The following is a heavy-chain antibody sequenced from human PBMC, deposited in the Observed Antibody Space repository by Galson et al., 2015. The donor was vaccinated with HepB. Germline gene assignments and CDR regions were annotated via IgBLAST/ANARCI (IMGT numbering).Heavy chain of an antibody. CDR2: INTNTGNP. J-gene: IGHJ4*02. CDR3: ARGGLVVAALMFDY. V-gene: IGHV7-4-1*02. Sequence: SVKVSCKASGYTFTSYDINWVRQATGQGLEWMGWINTNTGNPTYAQGFTGRFVFSLDTSVSTAYLQISSLKAEDTAVYYCARGGLVVAALMFDYWGQGTLVTVSS. CDR1: GYTFTSYD. D-gene: IGHD2-15*01.